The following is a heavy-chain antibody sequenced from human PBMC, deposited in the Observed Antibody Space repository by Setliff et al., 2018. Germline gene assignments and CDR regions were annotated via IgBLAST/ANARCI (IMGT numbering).Heavy chain of an antibody. J-gene: IGHJ6*03. CDR2: VSSRSDYI. D-gene: IGHD3-3*01. V-gene: IGHV3-21*01. CDR1: GFAFTSYT. Sequence: PGGSLRLSCAASGFAFTSYTMNWVRQSPGKGLEWVSSVSSRSDYIYHADSVKGRFTISRDNAKTSLYLQMNSLRAEDTAVYYCARDGGLLQFLEWSRSYMDVWGKGTTVTVSS. CDR3: ARDGGLLQFLEWSRSYMDV.